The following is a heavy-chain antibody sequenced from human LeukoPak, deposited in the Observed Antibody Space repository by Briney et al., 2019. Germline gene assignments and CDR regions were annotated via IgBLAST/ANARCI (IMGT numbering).Heavy chain of an antibody. V-gene: IGHV3-74*01. CDR3: IRDVPVVGLDY. D-gene: IGHD2-15*01. J-gene: IGHJ4*02. Sequence: PGGSLRLSCAASGFTFSSYWMHWVRQAPGQGLVWVSRINSDGSSTNYADSVKGRFTISRDNVKNTLYLHMNSLTAEDTAVYYCIRDVPVVGLDYWGQGTLVTVSS. CDR2: INSDGSST. CDR1: GFTFSSYW.